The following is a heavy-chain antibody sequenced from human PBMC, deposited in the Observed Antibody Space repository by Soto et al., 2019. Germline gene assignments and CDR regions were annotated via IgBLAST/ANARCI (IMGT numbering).Heavy chain of an antibody. D-gene: IGHD6-6*01. CDR2: IKQDGSEK. CDR1: GFTFSSYW. J-gene: IGHJ6*02. V-gene: IGHV3-7*05. Sequence: EVQLVESGGGLVQPGGSLRLSCAASGFTFSSYWMSWVRQAPGKGLEWVANIKQDGSEKYYVDSVKGRFTISRDNAKNSLYLQMNSLRAEDTAVYYCARTVLQYSSSWADYYYYYGMDVWGQGTTVTVSS. CDR3: ARTVLQYSSSWADYYYYYGMDV.